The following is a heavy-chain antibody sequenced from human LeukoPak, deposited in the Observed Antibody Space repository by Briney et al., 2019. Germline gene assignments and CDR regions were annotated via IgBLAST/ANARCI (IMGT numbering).Heavy chain of an antibody. CDR1: GGSISSGSYY. J-gene: IGHJ4*02. CDR2: IYTSGST. CDR3: ARSREVGATAVGFDY. Sequence: SETLSLTCTVSGGSISSGSYYWSWIRQPAGKGLEWIGRIYTSGSTNYNPSLKSRVTISVDTSKNQFSLKLSSVTAADTAVYYCARSREVGATAVGFDYWGQGTLVTVSS. D-gene: IGHD1-26*01. V-gene: IGHV4-61*02.